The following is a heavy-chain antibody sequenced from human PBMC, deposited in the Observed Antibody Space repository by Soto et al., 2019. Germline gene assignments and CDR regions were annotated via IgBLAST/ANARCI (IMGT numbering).Heavy chain of an antibody. Sequence: GTSVKVSCKDSGYTYTSNDSNWVRQATGQGLEWMGWMNPNSGNTGYAQKFQGRVTMTRNTSISTAYMELSSLRSEDTAVYYCARRDYDFWSGSYYYYMDVWGKGTTVTVSS. J-gene: IGHJ6*03. V-gene: IGHV1-8*01. CDR2: MNPNSGNT. D-gene: IGHD3-3*01. CDR1: GYTYTSND. CDR3: ARRDYDFWSGSYYYYMDV.